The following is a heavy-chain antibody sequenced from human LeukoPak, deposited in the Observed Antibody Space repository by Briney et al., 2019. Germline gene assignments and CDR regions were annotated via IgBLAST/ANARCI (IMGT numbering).Heavy chain of an antibody. Sequence: ASVKVSCKASGGTFSSYAISWVRQAPGQGLEWMGIINPSGGRTTYAQKFQGRVTMTRDTSTSTVYMELSSLRSEDTAVYYCARDDSNSSGWFDPWGQGTLVTVSS. J-gene: IGHJ5*02. V-gene: IGHV1-46*01. CDR1: GGTFSSYA. D-gene: IGHD6-6*01. CDR2: INPSGGRT. CDR3: ARDDSNSSGWFDP.